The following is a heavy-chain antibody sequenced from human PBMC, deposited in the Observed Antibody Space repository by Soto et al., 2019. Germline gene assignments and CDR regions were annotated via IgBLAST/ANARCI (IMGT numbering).Heavy chain of an antibody. Sequence: SQTLSLTCAISGDSVSSNSAAWNWIRQSPSRGLEWLGRTYYRSKWYNDYAVSVKSRITINPDTSKNQFSLQLNSVTPEDTAVYYCARDPTHYDILTGYSPLYYYYGMDVWGQGTTVTVS. D-gene: IGHD3-9*01. CDR1: GDSVSSNSAA. CDR2: TYYRSKWYN. V-gene: IGHV6-1*01. J-gene: IGHJ6*02. CDR3: ARDPTHYDILTGYSPLYYYYGMDV.